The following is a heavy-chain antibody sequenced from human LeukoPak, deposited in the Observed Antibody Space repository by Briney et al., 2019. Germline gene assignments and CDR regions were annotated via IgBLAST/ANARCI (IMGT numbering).Heavy chain of an antibody. CDR2: IRYDGSNK. J-gene: IGHJ4*02. D-gene: IGHD6-19*01. V-gene: IGHV3-30*02. Sequence: GGSLRLPCAASGFTFSSYGIHWARQAPGKGLEWVAFIRYDGSNKYYADSVKGRFTISRDNSKNTLYLQMNSLRAEDTAVYYCAKDAPVASTFDYWGQGTLVTVSS. CDR3: AKDAPVASTFDY. CDR1: GFTFSSYG.